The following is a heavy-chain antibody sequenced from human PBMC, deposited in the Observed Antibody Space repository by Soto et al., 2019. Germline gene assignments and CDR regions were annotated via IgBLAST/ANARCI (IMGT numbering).Heavy chain of an antibody. Sequence: QVQLQESGPGLVKPSQTLSLTCTVSGGSISSGDYYWSWIRQPPGKGLEWIGYIYYSGSTYYNPSLKSRVTISVDTSKNQFSLKLSSVTAADTAVYYCARDRRGLTGYYSYYYYYGMDVWGQGTTVTVSS. CDR3: ARDRRGLTGYYSYYYYYGMDV. J-gene: IGHJ6*02. V-gene: IGHV4-30-4*01. D-gene: IGHD3-9*01. CDR2: IYYSGST. CDR1: GGSISSGDYY.